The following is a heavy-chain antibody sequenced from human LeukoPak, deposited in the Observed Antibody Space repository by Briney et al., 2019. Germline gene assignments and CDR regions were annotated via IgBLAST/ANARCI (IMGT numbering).Heavy chain of an antibody. V-gene: IGHV1-2*02. Sequence: ASVKVSCKASGYTFTSYGISWVRQAPGQGLEWMGWINPNSGGTNYAQKFQGRVTMTRDTSISTAYMELSRLRSDDTAVYYCARRYDSSGYFYFDYWGQGTLVTVSS. J-gene: IGHJ4*02. CDR3: ARRYDSSGYFYFDY. CDR1: GYTFTSYG. CDR2: INPNSGGT. D-gene: IGHD3-22*01.